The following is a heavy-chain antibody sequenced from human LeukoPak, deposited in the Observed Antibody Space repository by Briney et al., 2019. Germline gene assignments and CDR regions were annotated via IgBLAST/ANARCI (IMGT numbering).Heavy chain of an antibody. CDR1: GYAFTNYG. D-gene: IGHD2-2*01. Sequence: ASVKVSCKASGYAFTNYGISWVRQAPGQGLEWLAWISANNGETRYAQNLQVRLTMTTDTSTSTAYMELRSLRSDDTAVYYCARVPPSAHQLLSSDYWGQGTQVTVSS. CDR3: ARVPPSAHQLLSSDY. V-gene: IGHV1-18*04. CDR2: ISANNGET. J-gene: IGHJ4*02.